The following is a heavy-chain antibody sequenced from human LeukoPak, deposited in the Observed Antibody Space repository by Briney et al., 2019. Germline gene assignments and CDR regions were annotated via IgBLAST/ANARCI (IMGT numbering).Heavy chain of an antibody. CDR1: GFTFTTYT. D-gene: IGHD2-15*01. V-gene: IGHV3-21*05. CDR2: ISSSGTYI. J-gene: IGHJ4*02. Sequence: GGSLRLSCAASGFTFTTYTMNWVRQAPGKGLEWVSFISSSGTYIYYADSVKGRFTISRDNAKNSLYLQMNSLRAEDTAVYYCARDRCSGGICYSFDQWGQGTLVTVSS. CDR3: ARDRCSGGICYSFDQ.